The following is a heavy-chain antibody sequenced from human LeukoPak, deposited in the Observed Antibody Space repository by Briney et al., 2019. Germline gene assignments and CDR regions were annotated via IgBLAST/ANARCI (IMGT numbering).Heavy chain of an antibody. D-gene: IGHD3-9*01. J-gene: IGHJ4*02. Sequence: GGSLRLSCAASGFTFSSYSMNWVRQAPGKGLEWVSSISSSSSYIYYADSVKGRFTISRDNAKNSLYLQMNSLRAEDTAVYYCARARMMPLGFDWLLDWGQGTLVTVSS. CDR2: ISSSSSYI. CDR3: ARARMMPLGFDWLLD. V-gene: IGHV3-21*01. CDR1: GFTFSSYS.